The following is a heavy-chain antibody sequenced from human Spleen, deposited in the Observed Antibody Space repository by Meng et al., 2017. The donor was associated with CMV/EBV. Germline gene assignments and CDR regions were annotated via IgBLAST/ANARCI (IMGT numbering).Heavy chain of an antibody. Sequence: GESLKISCATSGFTVSSSYMSWVRQAPGKGLEWVAVISYDGSNKYYADSVKGRFTISRDNSKNTLYLQMNSLRAEDTAVYYCARAPYSGSYSGYYYYGMDVWGQGTTVTVSS. D-gene: IGHD1-26*01. J-gene: IGHJ6*02. CDR3: ARAPYSGSYSGYYYYGMDV. V-gene: IGHV3-30-3*01. CDR1: GFTVSSSY. CDR2: ISYDGSNK.